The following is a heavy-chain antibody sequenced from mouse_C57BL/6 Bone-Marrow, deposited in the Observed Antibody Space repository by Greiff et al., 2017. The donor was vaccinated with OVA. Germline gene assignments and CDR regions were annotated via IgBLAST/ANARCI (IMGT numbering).Heavy chain of an antibody. V-gene: IGHV3-6*01. Sequence: ESGPGLVKPSQSLSLTCSVTGYSITSGYYWNWIRQFPGNKLEWMGYISYDGSNNYNPSLKNRISITRDTSKNQFFLKLNSVTTEDTATYYCARDRGAFYAVDYWGKGTSVTVSS. CDR1: GYSITSGYY. J-gene: IGHJ4*01. CDR2: ISYDGSN. CDR3: ARDRGAFYAVDY.